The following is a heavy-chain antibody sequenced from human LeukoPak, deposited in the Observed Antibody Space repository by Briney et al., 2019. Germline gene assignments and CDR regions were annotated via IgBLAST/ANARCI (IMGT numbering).Heavy chain of an antibody. J-gene: IGHJ4*02. CDR2: IYSDNT. CDR1: GFTVSSNS. Sequence: GGSLRLSCTVSGFTVSSNSMSWVRQAPGKGLEWVSFIYSDNTHYSDSVKGRFTISRDNSKNTLYLQMNSLRAEDTAVYYCAKRPSGWSVTVYFDYWGQGTLVTVSS. V-gene: IGHV3-53*01. CDR3: AKRPSGWSVTVYFDY. D-gene: IGHD6-19*01.